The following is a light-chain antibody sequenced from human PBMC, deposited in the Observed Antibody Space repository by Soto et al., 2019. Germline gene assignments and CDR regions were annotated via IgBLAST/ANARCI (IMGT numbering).Light chain of an antibody. V-gene: IGKV3-15*01. J-gene: IGKJ4*01. CDR2: GAS. CDR1: QSVSSN. Sequence: EIVMTQSPATLSVSPGERATLSCRASQSVSSNLAWYQQKPGQAPRLLIYGASTRATGIPARFSGSGSGTEFTLTIGSLQSEDFAVYYCQQYNNWPPPFFGGGTKVEIK. CDR3: QQYNNWPPPF.